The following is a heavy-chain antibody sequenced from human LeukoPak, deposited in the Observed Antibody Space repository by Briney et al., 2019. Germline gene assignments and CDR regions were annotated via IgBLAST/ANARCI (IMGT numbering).Heavy chain of an antibody. CDR1: GGTFGTYS. D-gene: IGHD5-12*01. CDR3: ATATTVPLNWFDP. Sequence: SVKVSCKASGGTFGTYSINWVRQAPGQGLEWMGGITPMFGTAISAQKFQGRVTITADESTTTVYMELSGLRSEDTAVYYCATATTVPLNWFDPWGQGTLVTVSS. V-gene: IGHV1-69*13. J-gene: IGHJ5*02. CDR2: ITPMFGTA.